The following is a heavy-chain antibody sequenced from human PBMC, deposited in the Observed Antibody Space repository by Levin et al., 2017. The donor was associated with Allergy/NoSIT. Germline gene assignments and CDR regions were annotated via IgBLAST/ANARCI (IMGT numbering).Heavy chain of an antibody. V-gene: IGHV3-30*18. CDR1: GFTFSSYA. CDR3: AKDLTNTGYCSGGSCYRLDY. D-gene: IGHD2-15*01. Sequence: GGSLRLSCAASGFTFSSYAMHWVRQAPGKGLEWVAFISSDGGDIFYVDSVKGRFTISRDNSRDTLYLQMNSLRAEDTAVYFFAKDLTNTGYCSGGSCYRLDYWGQGTLVTVSS. J-gene: IGHJ4*02. CDR2: ISSDGGDI.